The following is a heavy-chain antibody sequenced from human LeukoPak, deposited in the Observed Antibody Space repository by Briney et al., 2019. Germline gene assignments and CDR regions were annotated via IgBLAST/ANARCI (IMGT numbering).Heavy chain of an antibody. J-gene: IGHJ4*02. V-gene: IGHV1-8*01. Sequence: GASVKVSCKASGYTFTSYDINWVRQATGQGLEWMGWMNPNSGNTGYAQKFQGRVTMTRNTSISTAYMELRSLRSEDTAVYYCARALGYCSGGSCYRYYFDYWGQGTLVTVSS. CDR3: ARALGYCSGGSCYRYYFDY. D-gene: IGHD2-15*01. CDR1: GYTFTSYD. CDR2: MNPNSGNT.